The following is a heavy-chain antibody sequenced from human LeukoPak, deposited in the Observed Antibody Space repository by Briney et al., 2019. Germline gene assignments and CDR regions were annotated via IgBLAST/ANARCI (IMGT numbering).Heavy chain of an antibody. CDR1: RFIFSDYP. J-gene: IGHJ3*02. V-gene: IGHV3-30-3*01. CDR2: ISSNGLDT. CDR3: AKSLLTTATGTGRAFDI. Sequence: PGRSLRLSCAASRFIFSDYPMIWVRQAPGKGLEWVALISSNGLDTSYADSVRARFTISRDNSKNTLYLQMNSLRAEDSAEYYCAKSLLTTATGTGRAFDIWGQGTMVTVSA. D-gene: IGHD1-1*01.